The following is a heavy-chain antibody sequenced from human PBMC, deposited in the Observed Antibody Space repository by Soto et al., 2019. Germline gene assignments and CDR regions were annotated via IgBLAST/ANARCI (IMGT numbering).Heavy chain of an antibody. J-gene: IGHJ6*02. Sequence: PGESLKISCNGSGYSFTSYWIGWVGQMPGKGLEWMGIIYPGDSDTRYSPSFQGQVTISVDKSISTAYLQWSSLKASDTAMYYCARQPHRYSSGWYTGGEYYYYGMDVWGQGTTVTVSS. D-gene: IGHD6-19*01. V-gene: IGHV5-51*01. CDR3: ARQPHRYSSGWYTGGEYYYYGMDV. CDR2: IYPGDSDT. CDR1: GYSFTSYW.